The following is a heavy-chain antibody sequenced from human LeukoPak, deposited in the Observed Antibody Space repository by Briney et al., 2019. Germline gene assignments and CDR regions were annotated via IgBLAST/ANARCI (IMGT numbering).Heavy chain of an antibody. CDR2: INAGNGNT. D-gene: IGHD6-13*01. CDR1: GYTFTSYA. Sequence: VASVKVSCKASGYTFTSYAMHWVRQAPGQRLEWMGWINAGNGNTKYSQEFQGRVTITRDTSASTAYMELSSLRSEDTAVYYCARGASYSSSWNYWGQGTLVTVSS. CDR3: ARGASYSSSWNY. V-gene: IGHV1-3*01. J-gene: IGHJ4*02.